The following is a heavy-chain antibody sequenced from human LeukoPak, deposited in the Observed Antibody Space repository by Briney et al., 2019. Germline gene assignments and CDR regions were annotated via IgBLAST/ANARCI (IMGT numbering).Heavy chain of an antibody. CDR2: ITGSGGST. J-gene: IGHJ4*02. D-gene: IGHD3-16*01. Sequence: PGGSLRLSCAASGFTLSNYGLSWVRQAPGKGLEWVSGITGSGGSTYYADSVKGRFTISRDNSKNTLYLQMNSLRAEDTAIYYCARASEVWGGGYWGQGTLVTVSS. CDR1: GFTLSNYG. V-gene: IGHV3-23*01. CDR3: ARASEVWGGGY.